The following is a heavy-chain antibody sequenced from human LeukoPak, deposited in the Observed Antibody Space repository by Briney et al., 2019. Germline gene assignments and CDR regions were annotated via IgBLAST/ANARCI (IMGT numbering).Heavy chain of an antibody. V-gene: IGHV3-30*02. J-gene: IGHJ6*02. CDR1: GFTFSSYG. D-gene: IGHD3-9*01. CDR2: IWYDGSNK. CDR3: AKNLLRYFEGLMDV. Sequence: GGSLRLSCAASGFTFSSYGMHWVRQAPGKGLEWVAVIWYDGSNKYYADSVKGRFTISRDNSKNMLSLQMNNLRTEDTAVYYCAKNLLRYFEGLMDVWGQGTTVTVSS.